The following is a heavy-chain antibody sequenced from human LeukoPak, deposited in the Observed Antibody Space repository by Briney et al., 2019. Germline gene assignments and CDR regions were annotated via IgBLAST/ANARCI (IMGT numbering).Heavy chain of an antibody. CDR1: GGSISSYY. Sequence: PSETLSLTCTVSGGSISSYYWSWIRQPPGKGLEWIGYIYYSGSTNYNPSLKSRVTISVDTSKNQFSLKLSSVTAADTAVYYCAKDEVHAAFTQHWGQGTLVTVSS. CDR3: AKDEVHAAFTQH. D-gene: IGHD3-3*02. J-gene: IGHJ1*01. V-gene: IGHV4-59*01. CDR2: IYYSGST.